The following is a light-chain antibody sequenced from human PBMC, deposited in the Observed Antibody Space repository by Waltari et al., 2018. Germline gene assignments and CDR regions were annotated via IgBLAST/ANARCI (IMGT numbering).Light chain of an antibody. V-gene: IGKV3-15*01. J-gene: IGKJ1*01. Sequence: EIVMTQSPASPSVSPGDRVTLSCRASQSVGTSLAWYQQRPGRAPRLLVYRASTRASDIPARFSGSGSGTDFTLSISTLQSEDFAVYYCQQYDDWPRTFGQGTKVEIK. CDR3: QQYDDWPRT. CDR1: QSVGTS. CDR2: RAS.